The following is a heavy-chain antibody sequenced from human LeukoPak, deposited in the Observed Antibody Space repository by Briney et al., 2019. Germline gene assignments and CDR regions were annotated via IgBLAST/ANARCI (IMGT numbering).Heavy chain of an antibody. V-gene: IGHV1-69*04. J-gene: IGHJ6*02. CDR2: IIPILGIA. CDR3: ARVSLVDTAMVYYYYGMDV. D-gene: IGHD5-18*01. Sequence: SVKVSCEASGGTFSSYAISWVRQAPGQGLEWMGRIIPILGIANYAQKFQGRVTITADKSTSTAYMELSSLRSEDTAVYYCARVSLVDTAMVYYYYGMDVWGQGTTVTVSS. CDR1: GGTFSSYA.